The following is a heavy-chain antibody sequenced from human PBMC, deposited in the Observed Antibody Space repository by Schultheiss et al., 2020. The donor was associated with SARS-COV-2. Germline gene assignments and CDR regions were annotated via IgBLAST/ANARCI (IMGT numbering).Heavy chain of an antibody. CDR1: GYTFTGYY. CDR3: ARDTFVTIPSGGMDV. J-gene: IGHJ6*02. V-gene: IGHV1-2*02. Sequence: ASVKVSCKASGYTFTGYYMHWVRQAPGQGLEWMGWINPNSGGTNYAQKFQGRVTMTTDTSTSTAYMELRSLRSDDTAVYYCARDTFVTIPSGGMDVWGQGTTVTVSS. CDR2: INPNSGGT. D-gene: IGHD3-10*01.